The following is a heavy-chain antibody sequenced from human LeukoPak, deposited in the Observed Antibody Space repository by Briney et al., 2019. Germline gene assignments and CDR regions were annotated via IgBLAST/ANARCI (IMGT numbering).Heavy chain of an antibody. Sequence: QTGGSLRLSCAASGFTFTNYPMSWVRQAPGKGLEWVAVISYDGSNKYYADSVKGRFTISRDNSRNTLYLQMNSLRAEDTAVYYCAKSWSRWYSSGCFDYWGQGTLVTVSS. CDR3: AKSWSRWYSSGCFDY. J-gene: IGHJ4*02. CDR2: ISYDGSNK. D-gene: IGHD6-19*01. CDR1: GFTFTNYP. V-gene: IGHV3-30*18.